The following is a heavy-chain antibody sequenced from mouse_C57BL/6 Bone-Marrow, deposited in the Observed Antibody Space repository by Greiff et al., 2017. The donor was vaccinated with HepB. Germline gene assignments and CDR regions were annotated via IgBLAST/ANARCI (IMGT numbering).Heavy chain of an antibody. CDR3: ARHDYGGYFDV. Sequence: VESGGDLVKPGGSLKLSCAASGFTFSSYGMSWVRQTPDKRLEWVATISSGGSYTYYPDSVKGRFTISRDNAKNTLYLQMSSLKSEDTAMYYCARHDYGGYFDVWGTGTTVTVSS. CDR1: GFTFSSYG. J-gene: IGHJ1*03. D-gene: IGHD1-1*01. V-gene: IGHV5-6*01. CDR2: ISSGGSYT.